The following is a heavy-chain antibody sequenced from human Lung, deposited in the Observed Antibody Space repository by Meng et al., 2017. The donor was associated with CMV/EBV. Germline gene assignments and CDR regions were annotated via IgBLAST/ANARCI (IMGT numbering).Heavy chain of an antibody. J-gene: IGHJ4*02. Sequence: QGRVPGSGPGLVQPSGTLSPPCAVSGGSISSSNWWSWVRQPPGKGLEWIGEIYHSGSTNYNPSLKSRVTISVDKSKNQFSLKLSSVTAADTAVYYCASFPPPGKQWLVTDYWGQGTLVTVSS. CDR3: ASFPPPGKQWLVTDY. D-gene: IGHD6-19*01. V-gene: IGHV4-4*02. CDR2: IYHSGST. CDR1: GGSISSSNW.